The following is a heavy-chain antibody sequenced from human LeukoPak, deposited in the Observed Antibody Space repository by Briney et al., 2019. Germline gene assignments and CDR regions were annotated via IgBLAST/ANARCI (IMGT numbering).Heavy chain of an antibody. D-gene: IGHD6-19*01. Sequence: GGSLRLSCAASGFTLSDYYMRWSGEAPGKGLEGVSYISSSGSTIYYADSVKGRFTISRDNAKNSLYLQMNSLRAEDTSVYYCARDDGAAAGTYRIAVAGYYYWGQGTLVTVSS. V-gene: IGHV3-11*01. CDR2: ISSSGSTI. J-gene: IGHJ4*02. CDR1: GFTLSDYY. CDR3: ARDDGAAAGTYRIAVAGYYY.